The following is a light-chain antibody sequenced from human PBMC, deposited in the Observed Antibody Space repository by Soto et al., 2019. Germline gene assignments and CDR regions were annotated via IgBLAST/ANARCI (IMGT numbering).Light chain of an antibody. CDR2: DVS. Sequence: QSVLTQPASVSGSPGQSITISCTGTSSDVGGYDYVSWFQQHPGKAPKLMIYDVSNRPSGVSHRFTGSKSGNTASLAISGLQAEDEADYYCSSYTGSSTVVFGGGTKLTVL. CDR1: SSDVGGYDY. J-gene: IGLJ2*01. V-gene: IGLV2-14*01. CDR3: SSYTGSSTVV.